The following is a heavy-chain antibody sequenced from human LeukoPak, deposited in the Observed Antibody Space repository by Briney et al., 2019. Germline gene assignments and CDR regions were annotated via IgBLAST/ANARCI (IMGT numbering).Heavy chain of an antibody. V-gene: IGHV3-74*01. CDR2: INTDGSST. Sequence: GGSLRLSCAASGFTFSSYWMHWVRQAPGKGLVWVSRINTDGSSTTYADSVKGRFTISRDNAQNTLYLQMNSLRAEDTAVYYCARADCSSTSCQMRGIDYWGQGTLVTVSS. CDR1: GFTFSSYW. J-gene: IGHJ4*02. D-gene: IGHD2-2*01. CDR3: ARADCSSTSCQMRGIDY.